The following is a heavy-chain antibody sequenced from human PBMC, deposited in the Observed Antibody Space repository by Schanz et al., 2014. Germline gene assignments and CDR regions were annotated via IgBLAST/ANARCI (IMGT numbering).Heavy chain of an antibody. Sequence: VQLEESGGGLVKPWGSLKLSCAASRLNFNNAWMHWVRQAPGKGLEWIGEISYNGGANNPSLQGRVTISGDTSKKEVSLTLRSVTAADTAVYYCVVGDVGAHSYFYYGMEVWGQGTTVTVSS. J-gene: IGHJ6*02. CDR3: VVGDVGAHSYFYYGMEV. CDR1: RLNFNNAW. D-gene: IGHD3-16*01. V-gene: IGHV4-4*02. CDR2: ISYNGGA.